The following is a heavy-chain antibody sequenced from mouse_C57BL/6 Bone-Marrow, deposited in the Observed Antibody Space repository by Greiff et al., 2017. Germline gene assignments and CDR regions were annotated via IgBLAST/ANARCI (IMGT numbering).Heavy chain of an antibody. CDR2: INPGSGGT. Sequence: VQLQQSGAELVRPGTSVKVSCKASGYAFTNYLIEWVKQRPGQGLEWIGVINPGSGGTNYTAKFKGKATLTADTSSSTAYMQLSSLTSEDSAVYFCARRGIYYDYDEAYWGQGTTLTVSS. CDR1: GYAFTNYL. V-gene: IGHV1-54*01. CDR3: ARRGIYYDYDEAY. D-gene: IGHD2-4*01. J-gene: IGHJ2*01.